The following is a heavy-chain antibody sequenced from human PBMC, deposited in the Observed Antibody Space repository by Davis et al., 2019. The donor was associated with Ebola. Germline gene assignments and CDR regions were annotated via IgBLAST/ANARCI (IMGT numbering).Heavy chain of an antibody. CDR3: ARVGIVVAPPFNSHYGMDV. CDR1: GFTFSSYS. J-gene: IGHJ6*02. D-gene: IGHD3-22*01. CDR2: ISSSSSTI. Sequence: PGGSLRLSCAASGFTFSSYSMNWVRQAPGKGLEWVSYISSSSSTIYYADSVKGRFTISRDNAKNSLYLQMNSLRDEDTAVYYCARVGIVVAPPFNSHYGMDVWGQGTTVTVSS. V-gene: IGHV3-48*02.